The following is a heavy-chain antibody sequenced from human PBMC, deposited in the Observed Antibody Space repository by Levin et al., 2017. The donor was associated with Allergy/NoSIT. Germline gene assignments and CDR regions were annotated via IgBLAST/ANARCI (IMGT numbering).Heavy chain of an antibody. CDR1: GGSISDSRFY. D-gene: IGHD5-24*01. V-gene: IGHV4-39*07. J-gene: IGHJ3*02. CDR3: ARRQIGTMLDI. CDR2: VSDSGNRNT. Sequence: PGGSLRLSCVVSGGSISDSRFYWGWIRQPPGSGLEWIGTVSDSGNRNTYYNSPLKSRVTISADTSKNQFSLRLSSVTAADTAVYYCARRQIGTMLDIWGQGTMVTVSS.